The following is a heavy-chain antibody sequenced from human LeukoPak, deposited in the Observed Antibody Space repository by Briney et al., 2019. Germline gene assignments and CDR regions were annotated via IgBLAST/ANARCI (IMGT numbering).Heavy chain of an antibody. CDR1: GFTFSDYF. J-gene: IGHJ1*01. Sequence: GGSLRLSCAASGFTFSDYFMSWIHQAPEKGLEWLSYIGPSSDNINYADSVKGRFTVSRDNAKNSLYLQMNSLRAEDTAVYYCARVNPTNSGFYTYWGQGTLVTVSS. CDR2: IGPSSDNI. CDR3: ARVNPTNSGFYTY. D-gene: IGHD3-22*01. V-gene: IGHV3-11*06.